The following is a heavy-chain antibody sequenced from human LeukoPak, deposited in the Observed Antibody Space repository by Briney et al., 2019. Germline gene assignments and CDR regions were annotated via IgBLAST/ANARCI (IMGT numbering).Heavy chain of an antibody. V-gene: IGHV4-30-4*08. CDR1: GGSISSYY. Sequence: SETLSLTCTVSGGSISSYYWSWIRQPPGKGLEWIGYIYYSGSTYYNPSLKSRVTISVDTSKNQFSLKLSSVTAADTAVYYCAREGYSGSYLGGYYFDYWGQGTLVTVSS. J-gene: IGHJ4*02. CDR3: AREGYSGSYLGGYYFDY. D-gene: IGHD1-26*01. CDR2: IYYSGST.